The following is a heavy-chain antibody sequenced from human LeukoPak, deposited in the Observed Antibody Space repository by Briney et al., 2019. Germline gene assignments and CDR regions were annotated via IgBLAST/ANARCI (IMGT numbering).Heavy chain of an antibody. V-gene: IGHV1-24*01. CDR2: FDPEDGET. CDR1: GYTLTELS. D-gene: IGHD5-18*01. J-gene: IGHJ5*02. CDR3: ATESCYGYKVNWFDP. Sequence: ASVKVSCKVSGYTLTELSMHWVRQAPGKGLEWMGGFDPEDGETIYAQKFQGRVTMTEDTSTDTAYMELSSLRSEDTAVYYCATESCYGYKVNWFDPWGQGTLVTVSS.